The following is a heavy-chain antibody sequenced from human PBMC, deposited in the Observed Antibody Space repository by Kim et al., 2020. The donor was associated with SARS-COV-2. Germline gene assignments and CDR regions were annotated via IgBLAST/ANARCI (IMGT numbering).Heavy chain of an antibody. V-gene: IGHV3-64D*09. CDR3: VILWLRTY. CDR2: GGST. D-gene: IGHD3-10*01. Sequence: GGSTYYADSVKGRFTISRDNSKNTLYLQMSSLRAEDTAVYYCVILWLRTYWGQGTLVTVSS. J-gene: IGHJ4*02.